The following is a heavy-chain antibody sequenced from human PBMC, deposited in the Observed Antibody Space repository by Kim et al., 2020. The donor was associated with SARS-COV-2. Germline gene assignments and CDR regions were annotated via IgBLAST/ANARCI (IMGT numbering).Heavy chain of an antibody. Sequence: GGSLRLSCAASGFTFSSYSMNWVRQAPGKGLEWVSSISSSSSYIYYADSVKGRFTISRDNAKNSLYLQMNSLRAEDTAVYYCARDQVVVVPAAIKEADYYYGMDVWGQGTTVTVSS. CDR3: ARDQVVVVPAAIKEADYYYGMDV. CDR1: GFTFSSYS. J-gene: IGHJ6*02. V-gene: IGHV3-21*01. D-gene: IGHD2-2*02. CDR2: ISSSSSYI.